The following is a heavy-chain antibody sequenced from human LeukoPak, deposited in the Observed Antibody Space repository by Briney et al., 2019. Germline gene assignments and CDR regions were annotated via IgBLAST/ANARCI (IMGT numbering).Heavy chain of an antibody. V-gene: IGHV3-33*08. CDR1: RFSFSDYD. CDR3: ARDHQGIAAAGPFDY. J-gene: IGHJ4*02. CDR2: IWYDGSNK. Sequence: GGSLRLSCRASRFSFSDYDMHWVRQAPGKGLEWVAVIWYDGSNKYYADSVKGRFTISRDNSKNTLYLQMNSLRAEDTAVYYCARDHQGIAAAGPFDYWGQGTLVTVSS. D-gene: IGHD6-13*01.